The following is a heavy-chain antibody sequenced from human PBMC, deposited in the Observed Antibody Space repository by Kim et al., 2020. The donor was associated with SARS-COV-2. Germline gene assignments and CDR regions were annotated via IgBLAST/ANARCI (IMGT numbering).Heavy chain of an antibody. CDR2: IYYSGST. CDR1: GGSISSSSYY. Sequence: SETLSLTCTVSGGSISSSSYYWGWIRQPPGKGQEWIGRIYYSGSTYYNPSLKSRVTISVDTSKNQFSLKLSSVTAADTAVYYCAKSSSWSYFDYWGQGTLVTVSS. J-gene: IGHJ4*02. V-gene: IGHV4-39*01. D-gene: IGHD6-13*01. CDR3: AKSSSWSYFDY.